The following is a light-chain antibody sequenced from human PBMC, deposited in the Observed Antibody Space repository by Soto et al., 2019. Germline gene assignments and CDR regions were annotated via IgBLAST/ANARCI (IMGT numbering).Light chain of an antibody. CDR2: LGS. CDR1: QSLLHSNGYNY. V-gene: IGKV2-28*01. Sequence: DIVMTQSPLSLPVTPGEPASISCRSSQSLLHSNGYNYLDWYLQKPGQSPQLLFYLGSSRASGVPDRFSGSGSGTDFTLKISRVEAEDVGVYYCMQALQTPWTFGQGTKLEIK. CDR3: MQALQTPWT. J-gene: IGKJ2*02.